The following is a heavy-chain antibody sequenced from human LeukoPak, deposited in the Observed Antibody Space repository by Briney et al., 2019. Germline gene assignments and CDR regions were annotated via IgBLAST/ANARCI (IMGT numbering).Heavy chain of an antibody. Sequence: SQTLSLTCAVSGGSISSYYWSWLRQPPGKGLKWIGYIYYSGSTNYNPSLKSRVTISVDTSKNQFSLRLSSVTAADTAVYYCARDYSGSYSFDYWGQGTLVTVSS. V-gene: IGHV4-59*01. J-gene: IGHJ4*02. CDR3: ARDYSGSYSFDY. D-gene: IGHD1-26*01. CDR2: IYYSGST. CDR1: GGSISSYY.